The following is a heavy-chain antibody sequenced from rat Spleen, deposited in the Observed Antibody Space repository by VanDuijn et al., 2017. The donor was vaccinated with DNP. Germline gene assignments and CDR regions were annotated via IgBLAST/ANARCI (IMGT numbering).Heavy chain of an antibody. D-gene: IGHD4-3*01. V-gene: IGHV5-25*01. CDR1: GFTFSNYY. CDR3: ARWFNSGYYFDY. CDR2: ISPGGVNT. J-gene: IGHJ2*01. Sequence: EVQLVESGGGLVQPGMSMKLSCAASGFTFSNYYMAWVRQAPTKGLEWVAAISPGGVNTYFRDSVKGRFTISRDDAKTTLYLQMNSLRSEDMATYYCARWFNSGYYFDYWGQGVMVTVSS.